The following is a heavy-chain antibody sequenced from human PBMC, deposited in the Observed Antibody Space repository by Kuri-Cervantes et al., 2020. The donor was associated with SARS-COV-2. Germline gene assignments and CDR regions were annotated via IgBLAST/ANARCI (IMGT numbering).Heavy chain of an antibody. CDR3: ARVRKITGTTPDY. J-gene: IGHJ4*02. Sequence: ASVKVSCKASGCTFTSYGITWVRQAPGQGLEWMGWISAYNGNTNYVQKLQGRVTMTTDTSTSTAYMELRSLRSDDTAVYYCARVRKITGTTPDYWGQGTLVTVSS. V-gene: IGHV1-18*04. CDR2: ISAYNGNT. CDR1: GCTFTSYG. D-gene: IGHD1-7*01.